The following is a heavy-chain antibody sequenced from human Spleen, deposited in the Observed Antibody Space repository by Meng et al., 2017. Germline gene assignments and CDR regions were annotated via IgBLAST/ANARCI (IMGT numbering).Heavy chain of an antibody. J-gene: IGHJ4*02. CDR1: GFTFSSYA. CDR2: IYSGGNT. CDR3: ARGESYSFGY. Sequence: GESLKISCAASGFTFSSYAMSWVRQAPGKGLEWVSVIYSGGNTYYADSVKGRFTISRDNAKNTLYLQMNSLRAEDTAVYYCARGESYSFGYWGQGTLVTVSS. D-gene: IGHD1-26*01. V-gene: IGHV3-23*03.